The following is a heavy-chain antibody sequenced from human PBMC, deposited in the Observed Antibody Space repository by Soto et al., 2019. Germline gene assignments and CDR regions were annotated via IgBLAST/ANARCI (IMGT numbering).Heavy chain of an antibody. D-gene: IGHD3-22*01. J-gene: IGHJ4*02. V-gene: IGHV1-69*04. CDR1: GGTFSSYT. CDR3: ARDHYSSGSCCYFDY. Sequence: SVKVSCKASGGTFSSYTISWVRQAPGQGLEWMGRIIPILGIANYAQKFQGRVTITADKSTSTAYMELRSLRSDDTAMYYCARDHYSSGSCCYFDYWGQGTLVTVSS. CDR2: IIPILGIA.